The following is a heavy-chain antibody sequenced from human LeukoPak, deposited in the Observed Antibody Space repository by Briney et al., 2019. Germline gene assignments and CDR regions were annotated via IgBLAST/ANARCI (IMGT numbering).Heavy chain of an antibody. CDR3: ARDLLLGDYAYI. Sequence: GGSLRLSCAASGFTFSSYAMHWVRQAPGKGLEWVAVIPYDGSNKYYADSVKGRFTISRDNAKNTLYLQMNSLRAEDTAVYYCARDLLLGDYAYIWGQGTLVTVSS. V-gene: IGHV3-30-3*01. J-gene: IGHJ4*02. D-gene: IGHD4-17*01. CDR1: GFTFSSYA. CDR2: IPYDGSNK.